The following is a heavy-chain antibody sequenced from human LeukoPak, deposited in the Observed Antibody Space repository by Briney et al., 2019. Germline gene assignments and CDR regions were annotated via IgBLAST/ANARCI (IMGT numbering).Heavy chain of an antibody. Sequence: GGSLRLSCAASGFTVSSNYMSWVRQAPGKGLEWVSVIYSGGSTYYADSVKGRFTISRDNSKNTLYLQMNSLRAEDTAVYYCARWVLVGAVDFDYWGQGTLVTVSS. D-gene: IGHD1-26*01. V-gene: IGHV3-66*01. J-gene: IGHJ4*02. CDR3: ARWVLVGAVDFDY. CDR2: IYSGGST. CDR1: GFTVSSNY.